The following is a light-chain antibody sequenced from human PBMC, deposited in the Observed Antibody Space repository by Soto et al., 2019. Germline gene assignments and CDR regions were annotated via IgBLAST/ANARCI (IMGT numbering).Light chain of an antibody. V-gene: IGKV2-24*01. CDR3: MQGTHFPWT. CDR2: MIS. Sequence: DIVMTQTPLSSPVTLGQPASISCRSSQSLVHTSGNTYLSWLHQRPGQPPRLLIYMISTRLSGVPDRFSGSGAGTDFTLKISRVEAEDVGVYYCMQGTHFPWTFGQGTEVEIK. J-gene: IGKJ1*01. CDR1: QSLVHTSGNTY.